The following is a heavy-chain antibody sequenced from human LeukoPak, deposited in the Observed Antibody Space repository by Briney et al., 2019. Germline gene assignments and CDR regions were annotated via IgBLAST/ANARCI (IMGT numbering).Heavy chain of an antibody. CDR1: GGSISSHF. Sequence: PSETLSLTCTVSGGSISSHFWSWIRQPPGKGLEWIGYVYHSGNTYYNTSLKSRVTISVDTSKTQFSLRLTSVTAADTAIYYCARAGAWQIDPWGQGTLVTVSS. CDR3: ARAGAWQIDP. CDR2: VYHSGNT. D-gene: IGHD3-10*01. V-gene: IGHV4-59*11. J-gene: IGHJ5*02.